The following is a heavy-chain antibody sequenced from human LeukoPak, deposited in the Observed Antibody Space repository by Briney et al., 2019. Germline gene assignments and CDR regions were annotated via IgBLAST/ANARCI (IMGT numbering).Heavy chain of an antibody. CDR1: GGTFSSYA. D-gene: IGHD2-2*01. Sequence: ASVKVSFKASGGTFSSYAISWVRQAPGQGLEWMGGTIPIFGTANYAQKFQGRVTITADESTSTAYMELSSLRSEDTAVYYCARHSVKSHCTDTTCYRNYFGLDVWGQGTTVTVSS. CDR2: TIPIFGTA. CDR3: ARHSVKSHCTDTTCYRNYFGLDV. V-gene: IGHV1-69*13. J-gene: IGHJ6*02.